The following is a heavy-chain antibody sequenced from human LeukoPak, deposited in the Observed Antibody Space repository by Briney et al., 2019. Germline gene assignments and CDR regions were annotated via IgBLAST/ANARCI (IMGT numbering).Heavy chain of an antibody. J-gene: IGHJ4*02. CDR1: GGSISSYY. V-gene: IGHV4-59*01. CDR3: ARGSRWSGYCPYFDY. Sequence: SETLSLTCTVSGGSISSYYWSWIRQPPGKGLEWIGYIYYSGSTNYNPSLKSRVTISVDTSKNQFSLKLSSVTAADTAVYYCARGSRWSGYCPYFDYWGQGTLVTVSS. CDR2: IYYSGST. D-gene: IGHD3-3*01.